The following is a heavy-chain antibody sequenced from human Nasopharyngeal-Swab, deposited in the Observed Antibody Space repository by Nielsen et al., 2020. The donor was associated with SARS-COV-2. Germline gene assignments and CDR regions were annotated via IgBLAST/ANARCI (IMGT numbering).Heavy chain of an antibody. V-gene: IGHV1-69*06. D-gene: IGHD3-10*01. Sequence: WVRQAPGQGLEWMGGIIPIFGTANYAQKFQGRVTITADKSTSTAYMELSSLRSEDTAVYYCARDTKVRGVIITPYDAFDIRGPRDNGHRLL. CDR3: ARDTKVRGVIITPYDAFDI. J-gene: IGHJ3*02. CDR2: IIPIFGTA.